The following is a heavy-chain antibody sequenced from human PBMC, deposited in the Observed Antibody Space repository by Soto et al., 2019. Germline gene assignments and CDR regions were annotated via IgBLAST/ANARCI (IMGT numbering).Heavy chain of an antibody. V-gene: IGHV3-74*01. CDR3: AREPTGAYGLDV. D-gene: IGHD2-8*02. CDR1: GFTFSNYY. J-gene: IGHJ6*02. CDR2: IDTVQIP. Sequence: EVQLVESEGGLVQPGGSLRLSCAASGFTFSNYYMHWVRQAPGKGLVWVSRIDTVQIPTYADSVKGRFTISRDNSKNTLYLLMNNLRAEDTAVYFCAREPTGAYGLDVWGQGTTVTVSS.